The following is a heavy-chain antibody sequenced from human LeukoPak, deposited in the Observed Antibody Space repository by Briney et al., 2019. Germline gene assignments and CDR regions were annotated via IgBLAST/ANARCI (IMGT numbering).Heavy chain of an antibody. D-gene: IGHD3-9*01. CDR1: GYTFTGYY. J-gene: IGHJ6*02. Sequence: ASVKVSCKASGYTFTGYYMHWVRQAPGQGLEWMGWINPNSGGTNYAQKFQGWVTMTRDTSISTAYMELSRLRSDDTAVYYCARDRLLYDILTGSPSGPYYYGMDVWGQGTTVTVSS. CDR3: ARDRLLYDILTGSPSGPYYYGMDV. V-gene: IGHV1-2*04. CDR2: INPNSGGT.